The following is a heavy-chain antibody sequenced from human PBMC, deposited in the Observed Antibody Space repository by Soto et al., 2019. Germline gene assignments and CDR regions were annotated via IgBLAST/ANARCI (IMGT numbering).Heavy chain of an antibody. Sequence: VASVKVSCKASGGTFSSYAISWVRQAPGQGLEWMGGIIPIFGTANYAQKFQGRVTITADESTSTAYMELSSLRSEDTAVYYCARFPNYYDSSGYPYWGQGTLVTVSS. D-gene: IGHD3-22*01. J-gene: IGHJ4*02. CDR2: IIPIFGTA. CDR1: GGTFSSYA. V-gene: IGHV1-69*13. CDR3: ARFPNYYDSSGYPY.